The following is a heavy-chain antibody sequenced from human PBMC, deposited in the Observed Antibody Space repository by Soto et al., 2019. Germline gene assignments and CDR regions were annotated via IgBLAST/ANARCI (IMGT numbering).Heavy chain of an antibody. V-gene: IGHV3-48*01. D-gene: IGHD3-3*01. J-gene: IGHJ4*02. Sequence: LRLSCAASGFTFSSYSMNWVRQAPGKGLEWVSYISSSSSTIYYADSVKGRFTISRDNAKNSLYLQMNSLRAEDTAVYYCARDERSFWSGYFHYWGQGTLVTVSS. CDR2: ISSSSSTI. CDR3: ARDERSFWSGYFHY. CDR1: GFTFSSYS.